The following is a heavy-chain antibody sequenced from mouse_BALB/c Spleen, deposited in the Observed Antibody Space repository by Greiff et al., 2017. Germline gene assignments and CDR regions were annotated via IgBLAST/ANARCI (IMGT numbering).Heavy chain of an antibody. Sequence: VQLKESGPELVKPGASVKIPCKASGYTFTDYNMDWVKQSHGKSLEWIGDINPNNGGTIYNQKFKGKATLTVDKSSSTAYMELRSLTSEDTAVYYCARWLTGTDYFDDWGQGTTLTVSS. J-gene: IGHJ2*01. CDR3: ARWLTGTDYFDD. D-gene: IGHD4-1*01. CDR1: GYTFTDYN. CDR2: INPNNGGT. V-gene: IGHV1-18*01.